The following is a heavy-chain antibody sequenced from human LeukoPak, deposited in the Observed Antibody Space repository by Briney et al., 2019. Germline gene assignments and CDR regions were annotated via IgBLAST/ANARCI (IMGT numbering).Heavy chain of an antibody. J-gene: IGHJ4*02. Sequence: GGSLRLSCAASGFTFSSYAMHWVRQAPGKGLEYVSAISSNGGSTYYANSVKGRFTISRDNSKNMLYLQMGSLRAEDMAVYYCARAGTVLEWLLSYPFDYWGQGTLVTVSS. CDR1: GFTFSSYA. V-gene: IGHV3-64*01. CDR2: ISSNGGST. CDR3: ARAGTVLEWLLSYPFDY. D-gene: IGHD3-3*01.